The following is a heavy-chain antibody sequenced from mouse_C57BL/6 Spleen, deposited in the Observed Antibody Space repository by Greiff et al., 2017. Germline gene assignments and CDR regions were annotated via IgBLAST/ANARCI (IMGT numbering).Heavy chain of an antibody. J-gene: IGHJ2*01. CDR2: ISYDGSN. Sequence: VQLKESGPGLVKPSQSLSLTCSVTGYSITSGYYWNWIRQFPGNKLEWMGYISYDGSNNYNPSLKNRISITRDTSKNQFFLKLNSVTTEDTATYYCAREGVYYFDYWGQGTTLTVSS. CDR3: AREGVYYFDY. CDR1: GYSITSGYY. V-gene: IGHV3-6*01.